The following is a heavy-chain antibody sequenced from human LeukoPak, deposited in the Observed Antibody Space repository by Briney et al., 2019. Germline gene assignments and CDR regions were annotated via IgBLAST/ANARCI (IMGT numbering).Heavy chain of an antibody. J-gene: IGHJ6*03. V-gene: IGHV1-18*01. CDR1: GYTFTSYG. CDR2: ISAYNGNT. Sequence: ASVKVFCKASGYTFTSYGISWVRQAPGQGLEWMGWISAYNGNTNYAQKLQGRVTMTTDTSTSTAYMELSSLRSEDTAVYYCARAKGRLLIAARNMDVWGKGTTVTVSS. D-gene: IGHD6-6*01. CDR3: ARAKGRLLIAARNMDV.